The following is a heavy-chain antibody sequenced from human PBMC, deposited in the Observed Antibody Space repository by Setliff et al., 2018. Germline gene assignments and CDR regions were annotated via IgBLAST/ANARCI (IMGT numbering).Heavy chain of an antibody. CDR1: GASITSGGFY. D-gene: IGHD2-15*01. CDR2: ISPSGST. Sequence: SETLSLTCSVSGASITSGGFYWTWIRQPAGKGLEWIGHISPSGSTTYNPSLKSRVTISVDTSKNQFSLKLNSVTAADTATYYCVRPGGTTVVARHFDYWGSGILVTVSS. CDR3: VRPGGTTVVARHFDY. J-gene: IGHJ4*01. V-gene: IGHV4-61*09.